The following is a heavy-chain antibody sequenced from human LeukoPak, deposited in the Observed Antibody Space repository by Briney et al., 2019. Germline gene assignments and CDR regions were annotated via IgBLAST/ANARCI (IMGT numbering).Heavy chain of an antibody. CDR1: GFTVSSNY. J-gene: IGHJ6*03. V-gene: IGHV3-66*01. CDR3: ARDLNYYYYMDV. CDR2: IYSGGST. Sequence: PEGSLRLSCAASGFTVSSNYMSWVRQAPGKGLEWVSVIYSGGSTYYADSVKGRFTISRDNSKNTLYLQMNSLRAEDTAVYYCARDLNYYYYMDVWGKGTTVTISS.